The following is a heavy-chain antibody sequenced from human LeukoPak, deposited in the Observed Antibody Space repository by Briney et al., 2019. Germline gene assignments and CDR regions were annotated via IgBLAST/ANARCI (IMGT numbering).Heavy chain of an antibody. CDR1: GGTLSRHY. J-gene: IGHJ3*02. CDR3: ARDRRRERLHGFDM. D-gene: IGHD1-26*01. V-gene: IGHV4-59*11. Sequence: KPSETLSLTCTVSGGTLSRHYWSWIRQTPGKGLEWIAYIDDSGSTNYNPSLKSRLTISVDASKNQVSLKMSSVTAADTAVYYCARDRRRERLHGFDMWGQGTRVTVSS. CDR2: IDDSGST.